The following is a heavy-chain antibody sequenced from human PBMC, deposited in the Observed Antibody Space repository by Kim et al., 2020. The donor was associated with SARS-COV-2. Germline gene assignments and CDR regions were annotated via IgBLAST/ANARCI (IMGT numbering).Heavy chain of an antibody. CDR1: GGTFSSYA. Sequence: SVKVSCKASGGTFSSYAISWVRQAPGQGLEWMGGIIPIFGTANYAQKFQGRVTITADESTSTAYMELSSLRSEDTAVYYCASGCSSTSCYLGFSDYGSGSRAFDIWGQGTMVTVSS. D-gene: IGHD2-2*01. CDR3: ASGCSSTSCYLGFSDYGSGSRAFDI. J-gene: IGHJ3*02. V-gene: IGHV1-69*13. CDR2: IIPIFGTA.